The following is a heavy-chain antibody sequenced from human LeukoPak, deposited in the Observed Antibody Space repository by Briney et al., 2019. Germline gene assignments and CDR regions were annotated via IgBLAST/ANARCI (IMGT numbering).Heavy chain of an antibody. D-gene: IGHD2-2*01. CDR1: GFAFSTYT. CDR3: ARDFGYCSSTSCYGGWFDP. Sequence: GGSLRLSCAASGFAFSTYTMHWVRQVPGKGPEWVSVISHDETHKYYADSVKGRFTISRDNSKNTLYLQMNSLRAEDTAVYYCARDFGYCSSTSCYGGWFDPWGQGTLVTVSS. J-gene: IGHJ5*02. V-gene: IGHV3-30*04. CDR2: ISHDETHK.